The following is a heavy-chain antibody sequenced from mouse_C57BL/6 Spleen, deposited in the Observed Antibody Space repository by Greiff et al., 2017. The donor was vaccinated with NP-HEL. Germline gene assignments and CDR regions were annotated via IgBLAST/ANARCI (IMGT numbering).Heavy chain of an antibody. CDR1: GYTFTSYW. V-gene: IGHV1-7*01. CDR2: INPSSGYT. CDR3: GPDYSNVSFAY. Sequence: VQLQQSGAELAKPGASVKLSCKASGYTFTSYWMHWVKQRPGQGLEWIGYINPSSGYTKYNQKFKDKATLTADKSSSTAYMQLSSLTYEDSAVYYCGPDYSNVSFAYWGQGTLVTVSA. D-gene: IGHD2-5*01. J-gene: IGHJ3*01.